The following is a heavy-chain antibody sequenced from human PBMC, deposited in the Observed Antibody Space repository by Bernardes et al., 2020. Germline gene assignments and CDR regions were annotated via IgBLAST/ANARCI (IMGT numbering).Heavy chain of an antibody. V-gene: IGHV2-5*02. J-gene: IGHJ4*02. CDR2: LYWDDDK. CDR1: GFSLSTSGVG. Sequence: TLSLTCTFSGFSLSTSGVGVGWIRQPPGQALEWLALLYWDDDKRYSPSLKSRLTITKDTSKNQVVLTMTNMDPVDTATYYCATSCSLWYFDYWGQGTLVTVSS. D-gene: IGHD2-2*01. CDR3: ATSCSLWYFDY.